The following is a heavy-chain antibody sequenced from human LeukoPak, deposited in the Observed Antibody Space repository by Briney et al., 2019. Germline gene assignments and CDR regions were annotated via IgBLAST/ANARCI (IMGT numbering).Heavy chain of an antibody. CDR1: GGTFSSYA. D-gene: IGHD5-18*01. CDR3: ASADTAMATDAFDI. V-gene: IGHV1-69*05. CDR2: IIPIFGTA. Sequence: SVKVSCKASGGTFSSYAISWVRQAPGQGLEWMGGIIPIFGTANYAQKFQGRVTITTDESTSTAYMELSSLRSEDTAVYYCASADTAMATDAFDIWGQGTMVTVSS. J-gene: IGHJ3*02.